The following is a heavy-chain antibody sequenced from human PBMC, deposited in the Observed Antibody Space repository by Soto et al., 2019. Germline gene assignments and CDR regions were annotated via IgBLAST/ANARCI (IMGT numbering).Heavy chain of an antibody. CDR2: ISYDGSNK. D-gene: IGHD6-13*01. V-gene: IGHV3-30*18. Sequence: GSLRLSCAASGFTFSSYGMHWVRQAPGKGLEWVAVISYDGSNKYYADSVKGRFTISRDNSKNTLYLQMSSLRAEDTAVYYCAKGFVAAAGPYYYYYYYGMDVWGQGTTVTVSS. CDR3: AKGFVAAAGPYYYYYYYGMDV. CDR1: GFTFSSYG. J-gene: IGHJ6*02.